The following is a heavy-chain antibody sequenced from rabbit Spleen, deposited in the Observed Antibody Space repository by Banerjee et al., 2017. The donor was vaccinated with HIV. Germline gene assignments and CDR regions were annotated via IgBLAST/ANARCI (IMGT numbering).Heavy chain of an antibody. V-gene: IGHV1S7*01. Sequence: LVQPEGSLKLSCKASGFTLSSYYMNWVRQAPGKGLEWIGYIDPVFGITYYANWVNVRFSISRENAQNTVFLQMTSLTAADTATYFCARDGAGGSYFALWGPGTLVTVS. J-gene: IGHJ6*01. CDR1: GFTLSSYY. CDR3: ARDGAGGSYFAL. CDR2: IDPVFGIT. D-gene: IGHD8-1*01.